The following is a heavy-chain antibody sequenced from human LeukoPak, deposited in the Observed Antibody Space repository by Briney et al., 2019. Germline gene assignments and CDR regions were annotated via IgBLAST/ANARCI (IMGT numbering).Heavy chain of an antibody. CDR2: IWYDGSNK. J-gene: IGHJ6*02. Sequence: GGSLRLSCAASGFTFSSYGMHWVRQAPGKGLEWVAVIWYDGSNKYYADFVKGRFTISRDNYKNTLYLQMNSLRAEDTAVYYCARANSGSYYSSGMDVWGQGTTVTVSS. CDR3: ARANSGSYYSSGMDV. D-gene: IGHD1-26*01. CDR1: GFTFSSYG. V-gene: IGHV3-33*01.